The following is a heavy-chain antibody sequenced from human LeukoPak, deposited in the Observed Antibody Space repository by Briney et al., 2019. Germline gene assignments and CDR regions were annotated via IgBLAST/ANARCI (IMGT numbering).Heavy chain of an antibody. J-gene: IGHJ4*02. CDR2: IFPGDSDT. CDR3: ARQSQYSSSWYRKDFDY. V-gene: IGHV5-51*01. CDR1: GYSFTSYW. Sequence: LGESLKISCKGSGYSFTSYWIGWVCQMPGKGLEWMAIIFPGDSDTRYSPSFQGQVTISADKSISTAYLQWSSLKASDTAMYYCARQSQYSSSWYRKDFDYWGQGTLVTVSS. D-gene: IGHD6-13*01.